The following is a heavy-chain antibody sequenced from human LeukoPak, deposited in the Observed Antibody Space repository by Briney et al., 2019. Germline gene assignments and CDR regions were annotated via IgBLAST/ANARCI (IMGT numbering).Heavy chain of an antibody. V-gene: IGHV3-21*01. CDR3: ARDSYSSSWRAEYFQL. J-gene: IGHJ1*01. D-gene: IGHD6-13*01. Sequence: GGPLGFSFAPPGLTSISYRLNWVGQPPGKGRKGFSSISSTSTYIDYADSVKGRFTISRDNAKNSLYLQMTSLRAEDTAVYYCARDSYSSSWRAEYFQLWGQGTLVTVSS. CDR1: GLTSISYR. CDR2: ISSTSTYI.